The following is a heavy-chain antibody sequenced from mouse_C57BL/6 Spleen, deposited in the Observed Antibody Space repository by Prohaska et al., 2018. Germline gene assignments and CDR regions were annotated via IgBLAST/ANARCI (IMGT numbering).Heavy chain of an antibody. V-gene: IGHV10-1*01. CDR3: VRPGTSAMEY. Sequence: QLVESCGRLVQPRGSFKLPCASSALSSSTYAINSLHQTPGKGLHWVARIRSKSNNYLTYYADSMKDRLTSPRDDPESMLYLKMNNVKTEDRAMYDRVRPGTSAMEYWGKGTSVTVST. CDR2: IRSKSNNYLT. J-gene: IGHJ4*01. CDR1: ALSSSTYA.